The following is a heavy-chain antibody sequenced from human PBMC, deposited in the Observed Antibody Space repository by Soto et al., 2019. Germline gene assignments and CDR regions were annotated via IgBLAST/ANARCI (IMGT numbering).Heavy chain of an antibody. D-gene: IGHD4-17*01. V-gene: IGHV1-3*01. J-gene: IGHJ6*03. Sequence: ASVKVSCKAFGYTFTSYAMHWVRQAPGQRLEWMGWINAGNGNTKYSQKFQGRVTITRDTSASTAYMELSSLRSEDTAVYYCARGGSTVTFRYYYYYMDVWGKGTTVTVPS. CDR2: INAGNGNT. CDR3: ARGGSTVTFRYYYYYMDV. CDR1: GYTFTSYA.